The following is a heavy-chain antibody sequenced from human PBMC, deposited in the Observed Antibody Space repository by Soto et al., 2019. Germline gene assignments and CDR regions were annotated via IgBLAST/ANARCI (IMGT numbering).Heavy chain of an antibody. V-gene: IGHV1-18*01. D-gene: IGHD3-3*01. J-gene: IGHJ5*02. CDR3: AIVVVLRFWQCLLPNCFDP. Sequence: GASVKVSCKASGXTFTSYGISWVRQAPGQGLEWMGWISAYNGNTNYAQKLQGRVTMTTDTSTSTAYMELRSLRSDDTAVYYCAIVVVLRFWQCLLPNCFDPWGQGTLVTVSS. CDR1: GXTFTSYG. CDR2: ISAYNGNT.